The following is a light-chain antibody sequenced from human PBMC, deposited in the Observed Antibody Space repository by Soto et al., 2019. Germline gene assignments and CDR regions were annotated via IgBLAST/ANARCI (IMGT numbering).Light chain of an antibody. CDR3: QSYDSSLSAVV. Sequence: QSVLTQPPSVSGAPGQRVPISCTGSSYNIGADYDVHWYQQLPGTAPKLLIYGNSNRPSGVPDRFSGSKSGTSASLAITGLQAEDEADYYCQSYDSSLSAVVFGGGTKLTVL. J-gene: IGLJ3*02. V-gene: IGLV1-40*01. CDR2: GNS. CDR1: SYNIGADYD.